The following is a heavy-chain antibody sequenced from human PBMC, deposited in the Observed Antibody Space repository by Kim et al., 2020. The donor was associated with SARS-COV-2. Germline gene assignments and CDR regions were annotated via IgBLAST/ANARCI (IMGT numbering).Heavy chain of an antibody. CDR2: ISYDGSNK. D-gene: IGHD1-26*01. CDR1: GFTFSSYA. CDR3: ARGTRYSNSGHDAFDF. J-gene: IGHJ3*01. Sequence: GGSLRLSCAASGFTFSSYAMHWVRQAPGKGLEWVAVISYDGSNKYYADSVKGRFTISRDNSKNTLYLQMNSLRAEDTAVYYCARGTRYSNSGHDAFDFGG. V-gene: IGHV3-30*03.